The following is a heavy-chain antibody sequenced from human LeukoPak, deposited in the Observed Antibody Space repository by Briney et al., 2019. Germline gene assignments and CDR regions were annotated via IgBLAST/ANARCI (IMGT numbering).Heavy chain of an antibody. V-gene: IGHV3-11*04. D-gene: IGHD1-7*01. J-gene: IGHJ3*02. CDR2: ISSSGSTT. CDR1: GFTFSSYW. Sequence: GGSLRLSCAASGFTFSSYWMSWIRQAPGKGLEWVSNISSSGSTTYYADSVKGRFTISRDNSKNSLFLQMNSLRAEDTAVYYCAREAFFSGGITGTTDAFDIWGQGTMVTVSS. CDR3: AREAFFSGGITGTTDAFDI.